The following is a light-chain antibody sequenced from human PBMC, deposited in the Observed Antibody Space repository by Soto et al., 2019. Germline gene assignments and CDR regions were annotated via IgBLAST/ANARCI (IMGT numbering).Light chain of an antibody. J-gene: IGLJ1*01. CDR2: EIS. Sequence: QSALTQPASVSGSPGQSITISCTGTSSDGGNYNLVSWYQHHPGKAPKLMIYEISKRPSGVSNRFSGSKSGDTASLTISGLQAEDEADYYCCSYAGSNYVFGTGTKVTVL. V-gene: IGLV2-23*02. CDR3: CSYAGSNYV. CDR1: SSDGGNYNL.